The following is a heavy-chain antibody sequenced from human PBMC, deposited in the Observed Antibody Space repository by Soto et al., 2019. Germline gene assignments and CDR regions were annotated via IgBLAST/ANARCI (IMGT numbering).Heavy chain of an antibody. D-gene: IGHD3-16*01. CDR3: ASPLRPTNRGGGYFCY. Sequence: QLQLQESGPGLVKPSETLSLTCFVSGGSISSNNYYWGWIRQPPGKGLEWIGSMSYSRSTYYNPALKGRVPLSVDTSKNQFSLKLTSVAAADTAVYFCASPLRPTNRGGGYFCYWGQGPLVTVSS. V-gene: IGHV4-39*01. CDR2: MSYSRST. CDR1: GGSISSNNYY. J-gene: IGHJ4*02.